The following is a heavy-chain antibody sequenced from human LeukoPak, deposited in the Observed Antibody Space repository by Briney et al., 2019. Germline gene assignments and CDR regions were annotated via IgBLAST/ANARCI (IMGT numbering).Heavy chain of an antibody. CDR2: INPNSGDT. CDR3: ARGRYGLLSGYDY. V-gene: IGHV1-2*02. J-gene: IGHJ4*02. Sequence: ASVKVSCKASGYTFTGYYMHWVRQAPGQGLEWMGWINPNSGDTNHAQKFQGRVTMTRDTSTSTAYMELSSLTSDDAAVYYCARGRYGLLSGYDYWGQGAMVTVSS. D-gene: IGHD3-22*01. CDR1: GYTFTGYY.